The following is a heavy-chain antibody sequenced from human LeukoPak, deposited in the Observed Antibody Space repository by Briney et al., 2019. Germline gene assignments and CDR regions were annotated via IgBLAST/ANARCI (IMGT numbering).Heavy chain of an antibody. V-gene: IGHV1-2*02. CDR1: GYTFTGYY. CDR2: INPNSGLT. J-gene: IGHJ4*02. CDR3: ARFTSYYYDSSGWDY. D-gene: IGHD3-22*01. Sequence: GASVKVSCKASGYTFTGYYIHWVRQAPGQGLEWMGWINPNSGLTNYAQRFQGRVTMTRDTSISTAYMELSRLRSDDTAVYYCARFTSYYYDSSGWDYWGQGTLVTVSS.